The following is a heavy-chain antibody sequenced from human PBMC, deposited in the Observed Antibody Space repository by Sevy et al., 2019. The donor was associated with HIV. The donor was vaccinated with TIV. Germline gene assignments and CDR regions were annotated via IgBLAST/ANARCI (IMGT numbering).Heavy chain of an antibody. V-gene: IGHV3-21*01. CDR3: ARVPDSGGRGRADY. CDR1: GFSFNTYT. Sequence: GGSLRLSCAASGFSFNTYTFYWVRQAPGEGLEWISSISSSGVYEYYADSVRGRFTISRDNAQNSLALQMNGLRVEDTGVYYCARVPDSGGRGRADYWGQGTRVTVSS. CDR2: ISSSGVYE. J-gene: IGHJ4*02. D-gene: IGHD1-26*01.